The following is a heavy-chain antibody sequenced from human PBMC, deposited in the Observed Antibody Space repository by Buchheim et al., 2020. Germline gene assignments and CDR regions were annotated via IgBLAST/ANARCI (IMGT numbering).Heavy chain of an antibody. J-gene: IGHJ6*02. Sequence: QVQLVESGGGVVQPGRSLRLSCAASGFTFSSYAMHWVRQAPGKGLEWVAVISYDGSNKYYADSVKGRFTISRDNSKNTLYLQMNSLRAEDTAVYYCARVGVAVAGTSYYYGMDVWGQGTT. V-gene: IGHV3-30-3*01. CDR3: ARVGVAVAGTSYYYGMDV. CDR2: ISYDGSNK. CDR1: GFTFSSYA. D-gene: IGHD6-19*01.